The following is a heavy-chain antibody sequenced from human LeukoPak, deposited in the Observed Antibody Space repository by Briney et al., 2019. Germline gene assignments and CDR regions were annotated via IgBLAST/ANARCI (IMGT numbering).Heavy chain of an antibody. CDR1: GGTFSSYA. Sequence: SVKVSCKASGGTFSSYAISWVRQAPGQGLEWMGGIIPIFGTANYAQKFQGRVTITADESTSTAYMELSSLRSEDTAVYYCARTSDSSVSYYYYGMDVWGQGTTVTVSS. D-gene: IGHD3-22*01. CDR3: ARTSDSSVSYYYYGMDV. V-gene: IGHV1-69*13. CDR2: IIPIFGTA. J-gene: IGHJ6*02.